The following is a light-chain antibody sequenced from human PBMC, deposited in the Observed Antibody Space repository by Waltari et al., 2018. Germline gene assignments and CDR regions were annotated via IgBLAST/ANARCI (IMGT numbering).Light chain of an antibody. CDR3: QQHIYWAPVT. J-gene: IGKJ2*01. CDR1: QSVSSK. Sequence: EVVMTQSPATLSVSPGERVTLSCRASQSVSSKLVWYQQKPGQPPRLLIYGAATRASGIPDRFCGSGSETEFTLTISDLQSDDLAVYYCQQHIYWAPVTFGQGTKLEIK. CDR2: GAA. V-gene: IGKV3-15*01.